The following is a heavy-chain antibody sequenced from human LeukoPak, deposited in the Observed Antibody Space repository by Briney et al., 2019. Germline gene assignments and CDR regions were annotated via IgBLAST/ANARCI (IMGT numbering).Heavy chain of an antibody. V-gene: IGHV4-59*01. Sequence: PSETLSLTCTVSGGSISSYYWSWIRQPPGEGLEWIGYIHYSGNTNYNPSLKSRVTISVDTSKNQFSLKLRSVTAADTAVYYCARYYCSSSSCYTWWFDPWGQGTLVTVSS. CDR2: IHYSGNT. D-gene: IGHD2-2*02. CDR3: ARYYCSSSSCYTWWFDP. CDR1: GGSISSYY. J-gene: IGHJ5*02.